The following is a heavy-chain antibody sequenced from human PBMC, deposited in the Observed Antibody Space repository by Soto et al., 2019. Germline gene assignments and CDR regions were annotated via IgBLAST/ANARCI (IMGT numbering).Heavy chain of an antibody. Sequence: GGSLRLSCAASGFTFSSYGMHWVRQAPGRGLEWVAFIWYDGSNKYYADSVKGRFTISRDNSNNTLYLQMNSLRAEDTAVYYCARDSAWIQSTQPDYWGQGTLVTVSS. D-gene: IGHD5-18*01. J-gene: IGHJ4*02. CDR2: IWYDGSNK. CDR3: ARDSAWIQSTQPDY. V-gene: IGHV3-33*01. CDR1: GFTFSSYG.